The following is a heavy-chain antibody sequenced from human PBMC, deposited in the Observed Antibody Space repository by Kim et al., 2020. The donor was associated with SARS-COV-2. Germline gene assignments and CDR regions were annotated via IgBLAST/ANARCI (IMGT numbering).Heavy chain of an antibody. D-gene: IGHD1-20*01. CDR2: IYGRGTT. CDR1: GFTVSSNY. Sequence: GGSLRLSCAVSGFTVSSNYMSWVRQAPGKGLEWVSVIYGRGTTYHADSVKGRFTISRDNSKNMLYLQMNSLRAEDTALDYCASAYNRQYDYWGQGTLVTVSS. V-gene: IGHV3-53*01. J-gene: IGHJ4*02. CDR3: ASAYNRQYDY.